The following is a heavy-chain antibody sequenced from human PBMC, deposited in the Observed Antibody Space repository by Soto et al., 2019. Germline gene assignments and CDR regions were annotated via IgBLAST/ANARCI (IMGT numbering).Heavy chain of an antibody. CDR3: TGSLSFAFDI. CDR1: GFSFSDSV. V-gene: IGHV3-73*01. CDR2: ITSTADTYAT. Sequence: EVQLVESGGGLVQPGGSLKLSCAACGFSFSDSVMHWVRQVSGKGLEWVGRITSTADTYATAYTASVKGRFTVSRDDSKNTAYLQMNSLKTEDTAVYYCTGSLSFAFDIWGQGTMVHVSS. J-gene: IGHJ3*02.